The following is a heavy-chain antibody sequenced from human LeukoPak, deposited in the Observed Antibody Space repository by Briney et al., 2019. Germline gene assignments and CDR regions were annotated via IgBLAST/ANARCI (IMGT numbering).Heavy chain of an antibody. V-gene: IGHV3-21*01. CDR1: GFTFSSYS. CDR3: AKPKYSSSSRGYFDY. D-gene: IGHD6-13*01. Sequence: GGSLRLSCAASGFTFSSYSMNWVRQAPGKGLEWVSSISSSSSYIYYADSVKGRFTISRDNAKNSLYLQMNSLRAEDTAVYYCAKPKYSSSSRGYFDYWGQGTLVTVSS. J-gene: IGHJ4*02. CDR2: ISSSSSYI.